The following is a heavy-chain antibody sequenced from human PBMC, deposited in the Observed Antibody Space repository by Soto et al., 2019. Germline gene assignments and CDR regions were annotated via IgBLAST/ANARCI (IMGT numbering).Heavy chain of an antibody. CDR3: ARGDYYDTSGPFSDAFDI. D-gene: IGHD3-22*01. V-gene: IGHV3-7*04. CDR2: IKPDGSEK. CDR1: GFTFSNYW. Sequence: GGSLRLSCAASGFTFSNYWMSWVRQAPGKGLEWVANIKPDGSEKFYVDSLKGRFTMSRDNAKNSLYLQMNSLRADDTAVYYCARGDYYDTSGPFSDAFDIWGQGTMVTVS. J-gene: IGHJ3*02.